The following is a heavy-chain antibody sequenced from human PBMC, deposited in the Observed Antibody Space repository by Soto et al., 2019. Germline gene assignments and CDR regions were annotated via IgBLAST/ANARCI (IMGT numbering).Heavy chain of an antibody. J-gene: IGHJ4*02. D-gene: IGHD2-2*01. CDR2: ISGSGGST. CDR1: GFTFSSYA. V-gene: IGHV3-23*01. CDR3: AKDSGNIVVVPAAQFDY. Sequence: EVQLLESGGGLVQPGGSLRLSCAASGFTFSSYAMSWVRQAPGKGLEWVSAISGSGGSTYYADSVKGRFTISRDNSKNTLYLQMNSLRAEDTAGYYCAKDSGNIVVVPAAQFDYWGQGTLVTVSS.